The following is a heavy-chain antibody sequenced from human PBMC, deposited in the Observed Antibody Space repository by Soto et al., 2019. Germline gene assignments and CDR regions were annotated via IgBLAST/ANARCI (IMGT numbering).Heavy chain of an antibody. CDR1: GFTFSSYS. CDR3: ARDTVGDTTPVNWFDP. D-gene: IGHD1-26*01. CDR2: ISSSSSYI. J-gene: IGHJ5*02. Sequence: PGGSLRLSCAASGFTFSSYSMNWVRQAPGKGLEWVSSISSSSSYIYYADSAKGRFTISRDNAKNSLYLQMNSLRAEDTAVYYCARDTVGDTTPVNWFDPWGQGTLVTVSS. V-gene: IGHV3-21*01.